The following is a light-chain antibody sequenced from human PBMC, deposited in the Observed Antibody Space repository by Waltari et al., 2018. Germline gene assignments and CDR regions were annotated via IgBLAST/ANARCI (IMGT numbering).Light chain of an antibody. V-gene: IGKV1-39*01. CDR3: QQSYSTPT. CDR1: QSLSIY. Sequence: DIQMTQSPSSLSASVGDRVTITCRASQSLSIYVNEYQQRPGKVPKLLIYAGSSLQSGVPSRFSGSGSGTDFTLTISSLQPEDFATYYCQQSYSTPTFGQGTKLEIK. CDR2: AGS. J-gene: IGKJ2*01.